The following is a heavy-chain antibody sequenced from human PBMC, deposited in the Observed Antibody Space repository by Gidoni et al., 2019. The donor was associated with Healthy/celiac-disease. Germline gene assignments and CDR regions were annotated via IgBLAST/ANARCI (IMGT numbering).Heavy chain of an antibody. CDR2: FDPEDGET. D-gene: IGHD3-22*01. Sequence: QIQLVQSGTEVKKPGASVKVSCKVSGYTLTELSMHWVRQAPGKGLEWMASFDPEDGETVYAQKFQGRVTMTEDTSTDTAHMELSSLRSEDTAMYYCATRSISMIVGPYRDNHYGLDVWGQGTTVTVSS. CDR3: ATRSISMIVGPYRDNHYGLDV. CDR1: GYTLTELS. J-gene: IGHJ6*02. V-gene: IGHV1-24*01.